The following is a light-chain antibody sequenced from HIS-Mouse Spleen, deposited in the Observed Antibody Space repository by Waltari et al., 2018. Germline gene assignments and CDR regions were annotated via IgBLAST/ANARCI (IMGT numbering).Light chain of an antibody. V-gene: IGKV1-13*02. J-gene: IGKJ5*01. CDR3: QQFNSYPIT. CDR2: DAS. Sequence: AIQLTQSPSPLSASVGDRVTITCRASQGISSALAWYQQKPGKAPKLLIYDASSLESGVPSRFSGSGSGTDFTLTISSLQHEDFATYYCQQFNSYPITFGQGTRLEIK. CDR1: QGISSA.